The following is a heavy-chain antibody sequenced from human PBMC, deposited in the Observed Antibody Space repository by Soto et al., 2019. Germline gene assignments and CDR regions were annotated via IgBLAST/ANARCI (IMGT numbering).Heavy chain of an antibody. V-gene: IGHV4-59*08. J-gene: IGHJ5*02. CDR2: IYYSGST. CDR3: ARTDYDILTGYPNWFDP. D-gene: IGHD3-9*01. CDR1: GGSISSYY. Sequence: PSETLSLTCTVSGGSISSYYWSWIRQPPGKGLEWIGYIYYSGSTNYNPSLKSRVTISVDTSKNQFSLKLSSVTAADTAVYYCARTDYDILTGYPNWFDPWGQGTLVTVSS.